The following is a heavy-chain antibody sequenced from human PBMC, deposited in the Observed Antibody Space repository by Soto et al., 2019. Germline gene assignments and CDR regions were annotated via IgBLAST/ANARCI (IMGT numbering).Heavy chain of an antibody. D-gene: IGHD5-12*01. CDR3: ARLGRWLQALDS. CDR1: GSSISDYY. J-gene: IGHJ4*02. V-gene: IGHV4-59*08. CDR2: IYYTGST. Sequence: PSGTLSLTYTVSGSSISDYYWRWFRQPPGKGLEWVGYIYYTGSTTYNPSLKSRLTLSVDTSKNQFSLKLRSVSAADTAVYYCARLGRWLQALDSWGQGTLVTVS.